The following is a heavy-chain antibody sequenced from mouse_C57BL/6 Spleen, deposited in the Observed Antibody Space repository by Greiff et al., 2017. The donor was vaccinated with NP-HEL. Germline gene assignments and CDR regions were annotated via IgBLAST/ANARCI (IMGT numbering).Heavy chain of an antibody. CDR2: IYPRDGST. V-gene: IGHV1-78*01. CDR3: ARAYDYGGGGYAMDY. J-gene: IGHJ4*01. D-gene: IGHD2-4*01. CDR1: GYTFTDHT. Sequence: VQGVESDAELVKPGASVKISCKVSGYTFTDHTIHWMKQRPEQGLEWIGYIYPRDGSTKYNEKFKGKATLTADKSSSTAYMQLNSLTSEDSAVYFCARAYDYGGGGYAMDYWGQGTSVTVSS.